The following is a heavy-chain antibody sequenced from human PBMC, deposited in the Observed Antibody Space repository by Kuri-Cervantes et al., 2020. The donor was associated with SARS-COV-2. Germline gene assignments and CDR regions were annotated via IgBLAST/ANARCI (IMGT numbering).Heavy chain of an antibody. CDR3: ARVVFDTAMVYFDY. V-gene: IGHV3-30-3*01. J-gene: IGHJ4*02. Sequence: GGSLRLSCAASGFTFSSYAMHWVRQAPGKGLEWVAVTSYDGSNKYYADSVKGRFTISRDNSKNTLYLQMNSLRAEDTAVYYCARVVFDTAMVYFDYWGQGTLVTVSS. D-gene: IGHD5-18*01. CDR2: TSYDGSNK. CDR1: GFTFSSYA.